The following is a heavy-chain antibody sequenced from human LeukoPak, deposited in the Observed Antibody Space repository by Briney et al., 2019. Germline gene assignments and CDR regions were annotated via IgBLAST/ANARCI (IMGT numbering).Heavy chain of an antibody. Sequence: VASVKVSCKASGYTFTSYYMHWVRQAPGQGLEWMGIINPSGGSTSYAQKFQGRVAITADESTSTAYMELSSLRSEDTAVYYCARGRYYYDSSGYHPGSYYFDYWGQGTLVTVSS. CDR1: GYTFTSYY. CDR2: INPSGGST. J-gene: IGHJ4*02. D-gene: IGHD3-22*01. CDR3: ARGRYYYDSSGYHPGSYYFDY. V-gene: IGHV1-46*01.